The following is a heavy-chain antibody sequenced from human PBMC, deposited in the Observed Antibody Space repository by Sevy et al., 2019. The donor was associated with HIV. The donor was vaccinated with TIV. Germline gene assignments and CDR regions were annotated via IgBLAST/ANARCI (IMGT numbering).Heavy chain of an antibody. CDR3: AKGDEPATDYADYVPNGFDI. CDR1: GFTFRIYG. CDR2: ISGPGALT. J-gene: IGHJ3*02. V-gene: IGHV3-23*01. D-gene: IGHD4-17*01. Sequence: GGSRLSCAASGFTFRIYGMSWVRQAPGKGLEWVSSISGPGALTYYADSVKGRFTSSRDNSKNTLFLQMNSLRAEDTALYFCAKGDEPATDYADYVPNGFDIWGQGTMVTVSS.